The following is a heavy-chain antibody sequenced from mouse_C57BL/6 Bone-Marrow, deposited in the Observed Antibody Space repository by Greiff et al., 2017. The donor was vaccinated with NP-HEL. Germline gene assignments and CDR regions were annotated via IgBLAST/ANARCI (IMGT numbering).Heavy chain of an antibody. Sequence: VQLQQSGPVLVKPGASVKMSCKASGYTFTDYYMNWVKQSHGKSLEWIGVINPYNGGTSYNQKFKGKATLTVDKSSSTAYMELNSLTSEDSAVXYCARLWSFDYWGQGTTLTVSS. CDR3: ARLWSFDY. J-gene: IGHJ2*01. V-gene: IGHV1-19*01. CDR1: GYTFTDYY. D-gene: IGHD1-1*02. CDR2: INPYNGGT.